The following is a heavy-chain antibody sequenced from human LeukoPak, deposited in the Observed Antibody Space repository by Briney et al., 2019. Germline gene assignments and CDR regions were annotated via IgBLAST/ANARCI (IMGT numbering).Heavy chain of an antibody. Sequence: GGTLRLSCTASGFSFGDHAMGWFRNGQGQGQGLVGFIRSKPYGRTTEYAASVKGRFTISRDDSKSIAYLQMNSLKTEDTAGYYCTRDVSSSWYEGADYWGQGTLVTVSS. V-gene: IGHV3-49*03. D-gene: IGHD6-13*01. J-gene: IGHJ4*02. CDR1: GFSFGDHA. CDR2: IRSKPYGRTT. CDR3: TRDVSSSWYEGADY.